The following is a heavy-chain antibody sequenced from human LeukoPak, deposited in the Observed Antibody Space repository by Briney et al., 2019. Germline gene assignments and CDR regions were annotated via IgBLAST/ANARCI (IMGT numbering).Heavy chain of an antibody. CDR2: VSYDGSNK. D-gene: IGHD1-26*01. V-gene: IGHV3-30-3*01. CDR3: ATTGDRRTWELYRIDY. CDR1: GFTFSNYA. Sequence: GGSLRLSCAASGFTFSNYAMHWVRQAPGKGLEWVAVVSYDGSNKYYADSVKGRFTISRDNSKNTLYLQMNSLRAEDAAIYYCATTGDRRTWELYRIDYWGQGTLVTVSS. J-gene: IGHJ4*02.